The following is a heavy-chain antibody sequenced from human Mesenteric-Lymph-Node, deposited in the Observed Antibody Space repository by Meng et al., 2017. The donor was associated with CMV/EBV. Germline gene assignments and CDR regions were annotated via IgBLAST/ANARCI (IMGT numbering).Heavy chain of an antibody. CDR3: ARGNWNYGY. D-gene: IGHD1-7*01. CDR2: IYYSGST. CDR1: GGSVSSGNYY. V-gene: IGHV4-61*01. Sequence: SETLSLTCTVSGGSVSSGNYYWSWIRQPPGKGLEWIGYIYYSGSTNYNPSLKSRVTISVDTSKNQFSLKLSSVTAADTAVYYCARGNWNYGYWGQGTLVTVSS. J-gene: IGHJ4*02.